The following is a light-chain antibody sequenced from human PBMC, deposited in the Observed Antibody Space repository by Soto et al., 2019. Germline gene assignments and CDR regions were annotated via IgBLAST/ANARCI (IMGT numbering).Light chain of an antibody. V-gene: IGLV4-69*01. J-gene: IGLJ3*02. Sequence: QSVLTQSPSASASLGASVKLTCTLSSWHSSYAIAWHQQQPEKGPRYLMKLNSDGSHSKGDGIPDRFSGSSSGAERYLTISSLQYEDEAYYYCQTWGTGPWVFGGGTKLTVL. CDR2: LNSDGSH. CDR1: SWHSSYA. CDR3: QTWGTGPWV.